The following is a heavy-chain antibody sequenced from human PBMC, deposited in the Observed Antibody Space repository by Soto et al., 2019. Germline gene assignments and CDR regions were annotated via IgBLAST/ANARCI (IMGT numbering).Heavy chain of an antibody. CDR1: GFTFSSYW. Sequence: PWGSLRLSSAAFGFTFSSYWMRWVRQAPGKGLVWVSRINSDGSSTRYADSAKGRFTISRDNAKNTLYLQMNSLRAEDTALYYCARLGSWSGAYYYMDVWGRGTTVTVSS. CDR3: ARLGSWSGAYYYMDV. CDR2: INSDGSST. D-gene: IGHD3-3*01. V-gene: IGHV3-74*01. J-gene: IGHJ6*03.